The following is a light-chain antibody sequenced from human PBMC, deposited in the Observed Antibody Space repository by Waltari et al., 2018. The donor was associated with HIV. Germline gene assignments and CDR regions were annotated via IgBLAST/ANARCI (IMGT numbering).Light chain of an antibody. Sequence: EIGMTQSPATPSVSPGERATLSCRASQSVSSNLAWYQQKPGQAPRLLIYGASTRATGIPARFSGSGSGTEFTLTISSLQSEDFAVYYCQQYNNWPPLFTFGPGTKVDIK. V-gene: IGKV3-15*01. CDR2: GAS. J-gene: IGKJ3*01. CDR3: QQYNNWPPLFT. CDR1: QSVSSN.